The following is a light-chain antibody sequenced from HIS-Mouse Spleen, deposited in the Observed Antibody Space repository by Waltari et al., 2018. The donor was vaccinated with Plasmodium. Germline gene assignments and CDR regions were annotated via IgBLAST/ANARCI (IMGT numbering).Light chain of an antibody. CDR1: QSIRSY. V-gene: IGKV1-39*01. CDR3: QQSYSTWT. Sequence: DIQMTQSPSSLSASVGDRVTITCRASQSIRSYLTWYQQKPGKAPNLLIYAASSLQSGVPSRFSGSGSGTDFTLTISSLQPEDFATYYCQQSYSTWTFGQGTKVEIK. J-gene: IGKJ1*01. CDR2: AAS.